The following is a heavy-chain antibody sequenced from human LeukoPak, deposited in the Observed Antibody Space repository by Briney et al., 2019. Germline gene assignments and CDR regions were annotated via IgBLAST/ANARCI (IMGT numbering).Heavy chain of an antibody. CDR2: INHSGST. J-gene: IGHJ4*02. CDR3: ARGPLRLDY. CDR1: GGSFSGYY. Sequence: KTSETLSLTCAVYGGSFSGYYWSWIRQPPGKGLEWIGEINHSGSTNYNPSLKSRVTISVDTSKNQFSLKPSSVTAADTAVYYCARGPLRLDYWGQGTLVTVSS. D-gene: IGHD4-17*01. V-gene: IGHV4-34*01.